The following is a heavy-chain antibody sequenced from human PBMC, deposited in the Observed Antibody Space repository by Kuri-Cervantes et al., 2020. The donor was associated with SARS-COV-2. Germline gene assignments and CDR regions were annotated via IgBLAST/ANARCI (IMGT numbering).Heavy chain of an antibody. D-gene: IGHD2-15*01. J-gene: IGHJ3*02. CDR2: IISFFGTT. CDR3: ATVMGVVVFEI. Sequence: SVKVSCKASGGTFSSYAISWVRQAPGQGLEWLGGIISFFGTTNYAQKFQGRITLTADKSTTTAYMELSNLRSEDTAIYYCATVMGVVVFEIWAQGTMVTVSS. V-gene: IGHV1-69*06. CDR1: GGTFSSYA.